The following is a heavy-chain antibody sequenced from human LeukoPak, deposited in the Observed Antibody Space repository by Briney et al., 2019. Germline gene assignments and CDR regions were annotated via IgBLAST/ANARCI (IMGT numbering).Heavy chain of an antibody. J-gene: IGHJ4*02. CDR1: GYTFTGYY. Sequence: GASAKVSCKASGYTFTGYYMHWVRQAPGQGLEWMGWINPNSGGTNYAQKFQGRVTMTRNTSISTAYMELSSLRSEDTAVYYCARGRPSKIDYWGQGTLVTVSS. CDR2: INPNSGGT. CDR3: ARGRPSKIDY. V-gene: IGHV1-2*02.